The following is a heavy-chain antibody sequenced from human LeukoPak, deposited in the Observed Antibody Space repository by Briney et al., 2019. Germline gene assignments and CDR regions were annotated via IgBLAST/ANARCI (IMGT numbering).Heavy chain of an antibody. CDR3: ARGGYSTTVPDFDY. CDR2: ISSDGGST. J-gene: IGHJ4*02. D-gene: IGHD4-17*01. CDR1: GFTFSSYA. V-gene: IGHV3-64*01. Sequence: GGSLRLSCAASGFTFSSYAMHWVRQAPGKGLEYVSAISSDGGSTYCANSVKGRFTISRDNSKNTLFLQMGRLRAEDMAVYYCARGGYSTTVPDFDYWGQGTLVTVSS.